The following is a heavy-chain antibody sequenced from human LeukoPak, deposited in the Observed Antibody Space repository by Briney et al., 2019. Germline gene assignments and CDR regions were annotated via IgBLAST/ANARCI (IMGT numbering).Heavy chain of an antibody. D-gene: IGHD1-7*01. V-gene: IGHV3-48*03. CDR2: IDSGGTT. CDR1: GFIFSRFE. Sequence: GGSLRLSCAASGFIFSRFEMNWIRQAPGKGLEWISYIDSGGTTILYYADSVRGRFTISRDNAKNSLYLQMNSLRAEDTALYYCAKLLGTETTYDSWGQGTLVTVSS. J-gene: IGHJ4*02. CDR3: AKLLGTETTYDS.